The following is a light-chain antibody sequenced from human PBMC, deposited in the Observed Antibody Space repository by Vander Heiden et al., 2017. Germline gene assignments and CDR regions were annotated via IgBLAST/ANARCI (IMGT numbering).Light chain of an antibody. Sequence: QPVLTPPPSVSRAPGQRVTISCTGSSANIGEGYDVHWYQQLPGTAPKLLIYGSTNRPSGVPDRFSGSKSGTSASLAITGLQAEDEADYYCQSYDSSLKVFGTGTKVTVL. CDR2: GST. CDR3: QSYDSSLKV. CDR1: SANIGEGYD. J-gene: IGLJ1*01. V-gene: IGLV1-40*01.